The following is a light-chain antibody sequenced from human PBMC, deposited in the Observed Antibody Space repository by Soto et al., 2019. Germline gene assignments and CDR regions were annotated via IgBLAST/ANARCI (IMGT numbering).Light chain of an antibody. J-gene: IGKJ1*01. Sequence: DIQMTQSPSTLSASVGDRVTITCRASQSISSWLAWYQQKPGKAPKLLIYKASSLESGVPSRFSGSGSGTEVTLTISRLKPDDFATYYCQQYNSYRRTFGHGTKVEIK. CDR3: QQYNSYRRT. V-gene: IGKV1-5*03. CDR2: KAS. CDR1: QSISSW.